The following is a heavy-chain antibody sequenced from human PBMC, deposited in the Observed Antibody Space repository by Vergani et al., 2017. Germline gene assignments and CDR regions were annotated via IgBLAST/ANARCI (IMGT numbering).Heavy chain of an antibody. Sequence: EVQLVESGGGLVQPGRSLRLSCAASGFTFDDYAIHLVRQAPGKGLEWVSGISWNSGSIGYADSVKGRFTISRDNAKNSLYLQMNSLRAEDTALYYCAKDKGSMVRDGMDVWGQGTTVTVSS. CDR2: ISWNSGSI. CDR1: GFTFDDYA. J-gene: IGHJ6*02. D-gene: IGHD3-10*01. V-gene: IGHV3-9*01. CDR3: AKDKGSMVRDGMDV.